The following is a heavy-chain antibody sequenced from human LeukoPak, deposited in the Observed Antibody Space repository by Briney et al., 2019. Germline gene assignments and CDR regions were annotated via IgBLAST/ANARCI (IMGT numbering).Heavy chain of an antibody. D-gene: IGHD3-10*01. J-gene: IGHJ4*02. V-gene: IGHV4-61*01. Sequence: SETLSLTCTVSGGSVSNGNYYWSWLRQPPGKAPEWIGYIYYSGSTYYNPSLEGRVTISVDTSKNQFSVKLSSVTTADTAVYYCVRSQNYYGSGDYWSQGTLVTVSS. CDR1: GGSVSNGNYY. CDR2: IYYSGST. CDR3: VRSQNYYGSGDY.